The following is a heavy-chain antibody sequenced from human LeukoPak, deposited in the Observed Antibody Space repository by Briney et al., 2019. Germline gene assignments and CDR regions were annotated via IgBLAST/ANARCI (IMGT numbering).Heavy chain of an antibody. Sequence: LETLSLTCAVSGVSLAGDCTTWIRQTPGKGLQYVGYLYHTGATTYNPSLKSRVTMSVDTYQNKCSLKLNPVLAADTPAYFCAKYGKSGWSIDNWGQGTLVTVSS. D-gene: IGHD6-19*01. CDR1: GVSLAGDC. J-gene: IGHJ4*02. V-gene: IGHV4-59*08. CDR3: AKYGKSGWSIDN. CDR2: LYHTGAT.